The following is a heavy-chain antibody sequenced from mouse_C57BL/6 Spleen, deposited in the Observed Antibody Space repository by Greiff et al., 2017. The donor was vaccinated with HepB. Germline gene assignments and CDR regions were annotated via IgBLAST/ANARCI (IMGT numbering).Heavy chain of an antibody. Sequence: VQLVESGAELVRPGASVTLSCKASGYTFTDYEMHWVKQTPVHGLEWIGAIDPETGGTAYNQKFKGKAILTADKSSSTAYMELRSLTSEDSAVYYCTRASDGYYDWYFDVWGTGTTVTVSS. CDR2: IDPETGGT. J-gene: IGHJ1*03. CDR3: TRASDGYYDWYFDV. V-gene: IGHV1-15*01. D-gene: IGHD2-3*01. CDR1: GYTFTDYE.